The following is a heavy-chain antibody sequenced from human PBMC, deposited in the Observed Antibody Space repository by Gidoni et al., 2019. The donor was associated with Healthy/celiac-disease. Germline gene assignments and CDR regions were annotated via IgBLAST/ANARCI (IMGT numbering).Heavy chain of an antibody. CDR3: ARVGARPFDY. CDR1: GGSVSGYY. Sequence: QVQLQQWGAGLLKPSETLSLTCAVYGGSVSGYYWSWIRQPPGKGLEWLGEINHRGSTNYNPSLKSRVTMSVDTSKNKFSLRLSSVTAADTAVYYCARVGARPFDYWGQGTLVTVSS. V-gene: IGHV4-34*01. J-gene: IGHJ4*02. D-gene: IGHD6-6*01. CDR2: INHRGST.